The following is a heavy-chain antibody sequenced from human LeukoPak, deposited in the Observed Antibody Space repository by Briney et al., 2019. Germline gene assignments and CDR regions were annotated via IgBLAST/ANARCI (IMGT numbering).Heavy chain of an antibody. CDR1: GLTFSNYA. D-gene: IGHD3-10*01. Sequence: GGSLRLSCAASGLTFSNYAMTWVRLAPGKGLQWVSSLSGSGGATWYAGPVKGRFTISRDNSKNTLYLRMNSLRAEDTAVYYCAKDWTPYSRSGGYYLGAFDIWGHGTLVTVSS. CDR3: AKDWTPYSRSGGYYLGAFDI. V-gene: IGHV3-23*01. J-gene: IGHJ3*02. CDR2: LSGSGGAT.